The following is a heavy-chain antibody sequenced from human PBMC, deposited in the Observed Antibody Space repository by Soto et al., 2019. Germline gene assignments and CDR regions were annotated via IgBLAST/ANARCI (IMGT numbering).Heavy chain of an antibody. CDR2: INYSET. V-gene: IGHV4-39*01. CDR1: GGSITSRIYY. CDR3: ARHFCTGGACYFDY. D-gene: IGHD2-8*02. Sequence: QLQLQESGPGLMKPSETLSLTCTVSGGSITSRIYYWGWIRQPPGKGLEWIGTINYSETYYNPSLKSRLTTSIDPSRNQFSLRLSSVTAADTAVYYCARHFCTGGACYFDYWGQGTLLTVSS. J-gene: IGHJ4*02.